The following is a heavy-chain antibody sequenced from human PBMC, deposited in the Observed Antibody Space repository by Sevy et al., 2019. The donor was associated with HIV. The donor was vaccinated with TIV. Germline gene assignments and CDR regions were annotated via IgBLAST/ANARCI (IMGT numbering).Heavy chain of an antibody. CDR3: ARDPTIYASGWYYFDY. V-gene: IGHV3-33*01. CDR2: IWYDGSNK. D-gene: IGHD6-19*01. Sequence: GGSLRLSCAASGFIFSDYGMHWVRQVPGKGLEWVAVIWYDGSNKFYGDSVKGRFSISGDNSKATLYLQLNSLRDEDTAMYYCARDPTIYASGWYYFDYWGQGTLVTVSS. J-gene: IGHJ4*02. CDR1: GFIFSDYG.